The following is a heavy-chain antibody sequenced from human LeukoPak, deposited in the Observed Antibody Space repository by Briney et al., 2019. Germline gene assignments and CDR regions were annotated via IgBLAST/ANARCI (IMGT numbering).Heavy chain of an antibody. V-gene: IGHV5-51*01. J-gene: IGHJ5*02. CDR1: GYSFTSYW. CDR3: ARDDYGDYSGWFDP. D-gene: IGHD4-17*01. CDR2: IYPGDSDT. Sequence: KNGESLKISCKGSGYSFTSYWIGWVRQMPGKRLEWTGIIYPGDSDTRYSPSFQGQVTISADKSISTAYLQWSSLKASDTAMYYCARDDYGDYSGWFDPWGQGTLVTVSS.